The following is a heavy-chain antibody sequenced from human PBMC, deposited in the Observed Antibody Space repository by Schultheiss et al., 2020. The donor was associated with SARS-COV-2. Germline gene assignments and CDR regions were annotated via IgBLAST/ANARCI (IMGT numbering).Heavy chain of an antibody. Sequence: SQTLSLTCAVYGGSFSGYYWSWIRQPPGKGLEWIGEINHSGCTNYNPSLKSRVTISVDTSKNQFSLKLSSVTAADTAVYYCARKNYGDYENWFDPWGQGTLVTVSS. CDR1: GGSFSGYY. D-gene: IGHD4-17*01. CDR3: ARKNYGDYENWFDP. V-gene: IGHV4-34*01. J-gene: IGHJ5*02. CDR2: INHSGCT.